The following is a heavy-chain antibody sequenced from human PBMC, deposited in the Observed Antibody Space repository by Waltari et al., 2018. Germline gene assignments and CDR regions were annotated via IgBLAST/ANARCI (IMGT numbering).Heavy chain of an antibody. D-gene: IGHD6-19*01. CDR1: GFTFTSYG. J-gene: IGHJ6*02. CDR2: IWYDGSNK. V-gene: IGHV3-33*01. Sequence: QVLKGVSGGGVLQPGRSLRLSCAACGFTFTSYGMHWVRAAPGEGLGWVAVIWYDGSNKYYADSVKGLFTISRDNSKNTLYLQMNSLRAEDTAVYYCARDNIAVAGTDYYGMDVWGQGTTVTVSS. CDR3: ARDNIAVAGTDYYGMDV.